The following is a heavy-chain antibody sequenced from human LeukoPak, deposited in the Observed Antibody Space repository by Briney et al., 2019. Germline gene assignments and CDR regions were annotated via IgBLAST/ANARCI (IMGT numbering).Heavy chain of an antibody. Sequence: ASVTVSFTSTGSTFTGYNMHWVRQAPGQGQEWMGWINTNSGGTNYAHKFLGRVTMTRDTSISTAYMELSRLRSGDTAVYYCARGYYDMSGYYEHWGQGTLVTVSS. CDR2: INTNSGGT. D-gene: IGHD3-22*01. CDR3: ARGYYDMSGYYEH. CDR1: GSTFTGYN. J-gene: IGHJ1*01. V-gene: IGHV1-2*02.